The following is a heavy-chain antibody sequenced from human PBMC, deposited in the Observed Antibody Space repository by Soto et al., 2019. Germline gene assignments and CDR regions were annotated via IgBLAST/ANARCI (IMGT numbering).Heavy chain of an antibody. CDR2: IVVGSGNT. J-gene: IGHJ4*02. V-gene: IGHV1-58*01. D-gene: IGHD3-22*01. CDR1: GLNFRTTA. Sequence: SVKVSCKASGLNFRTTAVQWVRQARGQRLEWIGWIVVGSGNTNYAQKFQERVTITRDMSTSTAYMDVSSLRSEDTAVYYCAADPYYYDSSDYYSFDQWGQGTLVTVSS. CDR3: AADPYYYDSSDYYSFDQ.